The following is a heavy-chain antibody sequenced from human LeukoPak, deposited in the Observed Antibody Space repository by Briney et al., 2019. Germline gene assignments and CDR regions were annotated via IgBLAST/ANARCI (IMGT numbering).Heavy chain of an antibody. D-gene: IGHD3-10*01. CDR1: GGSISSYY. J-gene: IGHJ4*02. CDR3: ARDTGYYFGSGNYLYYFDY. V-gene: IGHV4-4*07. Sequence: PSETLSLTCTVFGGSISSYYWSWIRQPAGKGLEWIGRMYTRGRTNYNPSLKIRVTMSVDTSKNQFSLKLSSVTAADTAVYYCARDTGYYFGSGNYLYYFDYWGQGTLVTVSS. CDR2: MYTRGRT.